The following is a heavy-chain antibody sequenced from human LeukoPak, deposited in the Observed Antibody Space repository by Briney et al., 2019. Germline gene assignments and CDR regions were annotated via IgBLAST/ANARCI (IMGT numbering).Heavy chain of an antibody. D-gene: IGHD3-10*01. CDR3: ASHSGSYYIGY. J-gene: IGHJ4*02. CDR2: ITSGSGTGT. V-gene: IGHV3-23*01. CDR1: GFTFSNYG. Sequence: GGSLRLSCAASGFTFSNYGMSWVRQAPGKGLEWVSSITSGSGTGTTYADSVKGRFTISRDNSKNTLYLQMNSLRAEDTAVYYCASHSGSYYIGYWGQGTLVTVSS.